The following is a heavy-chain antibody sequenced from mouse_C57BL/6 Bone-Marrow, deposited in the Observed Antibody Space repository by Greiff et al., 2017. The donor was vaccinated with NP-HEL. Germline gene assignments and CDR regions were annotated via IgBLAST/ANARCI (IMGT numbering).Heavy chain of an antibody. V-gene: IGHV1-15*01. D-gene: IGHD2-4*01. CDR2: IDPETGGT. J-gene: IGHJ2*01. Sequence: QVQLQQSGAELVRPGASVTLSCKASGYTFTDYEMHWVKQTPVHGLEWIGAIDPETGGTAYNQKFKGKAILTADKSSSTAYMELRSLTSEDSAVYYCTREGGYYDYLDYWGQGTTLTVSS. CDR3: TREGGYYDYLDY. CDR1: GYTFTDYE.